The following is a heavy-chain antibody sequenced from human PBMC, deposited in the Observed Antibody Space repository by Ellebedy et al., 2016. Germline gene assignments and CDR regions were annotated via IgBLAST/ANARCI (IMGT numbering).Heavy chain of an antibody. V-gene: IGHV1-8*02. CDR2: MNCDTGNT. J-gene: IGHJ5*02. CDR1: GYTFSTFD. Sequence: ASVKVSCKASGYTFSTFDIIWVRQATGQGLEWMGWMNCDTGNTGYAQKFRGRITMTRNTPITTAYMELSSLSSEDTALYYCARVRRMNWFDPWGQGTLVTVSS. CDR3: ARVRRMNWFDP.